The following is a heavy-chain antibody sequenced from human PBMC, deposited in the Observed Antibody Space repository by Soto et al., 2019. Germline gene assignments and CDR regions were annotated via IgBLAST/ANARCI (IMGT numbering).Heavy chain of an antibody. CDR2: IYYTGDT. J-gene: IGHJ4*02. Sequence: QVQLQESGPGLVKPSETLSLTCTVSGASITSNYWTWFRQPPGQGLESVGYIYYTGDTNSNPSLKSRVTISIDTSKNQFSLQLRSVTAADTAVYYCARYARTPDSWGQGILFTVSS. CDR3: ARYARTPDS. V-gene: IGHV4-59*01. CDR1: GASITSNY. D-gene: IGHD2-2*01.